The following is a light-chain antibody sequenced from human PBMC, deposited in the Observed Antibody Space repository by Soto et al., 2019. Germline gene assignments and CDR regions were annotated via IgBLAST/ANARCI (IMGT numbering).Light chain of an antibody. J-gene: IGKJ1*01. CDR2: GAS. CDR3: QQYGSSPPT. Sequence: EIVLTQSPGTLSLSPGERATLSCRASHSVTSSYLAWYQQTTGQAPRLLIYGASSRATGIPDRFSGSGSGTDFTLTISRLEPEDFAVYYCQQYGSSPPTFGQGTKVDIK. V-gene: IGKV3-20*01. CDR1: HSVTSSY.